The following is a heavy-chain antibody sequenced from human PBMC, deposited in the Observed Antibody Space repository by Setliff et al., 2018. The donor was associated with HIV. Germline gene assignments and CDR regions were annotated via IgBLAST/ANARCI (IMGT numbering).Heavy chain of an antibody. CDR1: GYGFSNHW. D-gene: IGHD3-10*01. CDR3: ARHTIDISLLVVQDPGPFDI. J-gene: IGHJ3*02. V-gene: IGHV5-51*01. Sequence: PGESLKLSCTGSGYGFSNHWIGWVRQMPGRGLEWMGIIYPQDSDTRYSPSFEGHVTISADRSRNTAYLQWTALKASDTAMYYCARHTIDISLLVVQDPGPFDIWGRGTMVTVSS. CDR2: IYPQDSDT.